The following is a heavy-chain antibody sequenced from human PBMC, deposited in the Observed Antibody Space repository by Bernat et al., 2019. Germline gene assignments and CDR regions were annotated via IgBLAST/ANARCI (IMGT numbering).Heavy chain of an antibody. CDR2: IQYDGNNE. CDR1: GFTFSSNG. J-gene: IGHJ3*01. CDR3: TKDRRAILET. D-gene: IGHD3-3*01. Sequence: QVQLVESGGGVVQPGGSLRLSCAESGFTFSSNGMHWVHQAPGKGLEWVAFIQYDGNNEYYADSVKGRFTISRDNSKNTLYLQMNSLTVEDMAVYYCTKDRRAILETWGQGTMVTVSS. V-gene: IGHV3-30*02.